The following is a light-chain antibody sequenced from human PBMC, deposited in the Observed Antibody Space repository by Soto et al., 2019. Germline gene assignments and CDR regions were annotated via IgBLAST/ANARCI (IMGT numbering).Light chain of an antibody. CDR1: QSVSSN. J-gene: IGKJ3*01. CDR3: QQYNNWPPV. Sequence: EIVMTQSPATLSVSPGERATLSCRASQSVSSNLAWYQQTPGQAPRLLIYGASTRATGSPARFSGSGSGTEFTLTISSLQSEDFAVYYCQQYNNWPPVFGPGTKVDSK. V-gene: IGKV3-15*01. CDR2: GAS.